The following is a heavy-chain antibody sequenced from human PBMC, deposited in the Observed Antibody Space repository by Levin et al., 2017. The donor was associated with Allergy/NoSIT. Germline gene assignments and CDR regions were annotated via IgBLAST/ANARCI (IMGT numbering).Heavy chain of an antibody. Sequence: GGSLRLSCAASGFTFSSYSMNWVRQAPGKGLEWVSSISSSSSYIYYADSVKGRFTISRDNAKNSLYLQMNSLRAEDTAVYYCARSEIAVADFEYFDYWGQGTLVTVSS. V-gene: IGHV3-21*01. J-gene: IGHJ4*02. CDR1: GFTFSSYS. D-gene: IGHD6-19*01. CDR3: ARSEIAVADFEYFDY. CDR2: ISSSSSYI.